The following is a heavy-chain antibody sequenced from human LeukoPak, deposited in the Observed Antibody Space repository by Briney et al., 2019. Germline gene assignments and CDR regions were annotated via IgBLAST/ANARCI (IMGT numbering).Heavy chain of an antibody. CDR1: GFTFSSYA. V-gene: IGHV3-23*01. J-gene: IGHJ4*02. Sequence: GGSLRLSCAASGFTFSSYAMSWVRQAPGKGLEWVSAISGSGGSTYYADSVKGRFTISRDNSKNTLYLQMNSLRAEDTAVYYCAKFLVRGRTGYSSGFDYWGQGTLVTVSS. CDR3: AKFLVRGRTGYSSGFDY. CDR2: ISGSGGST. D-gene: IGHD6-19*01.